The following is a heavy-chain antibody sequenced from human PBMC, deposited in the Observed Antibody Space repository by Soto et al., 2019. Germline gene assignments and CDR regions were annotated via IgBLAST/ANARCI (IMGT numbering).Heavy chain of an antibody. CDR1: GGSFGGYY. CDR3: ARGRYSDSSGFYDAFDI. V-gene: IGHV4-34*01. J-gene: IGHJ3*02. D-gene: IGHD3-22*01. Sequence: QVQLQQWGAGLLKPSETLSLTCAVHGGSFGGYYWNWIRLPPGKGLEWIGQINQSGSTNYSPSLKSRVTVSVDTSNNQFSLKLHSVTAADTAVYYCARGRYSDSSGFYDAFDIWGQGTMVTVSS. CDR2: INQSGST.